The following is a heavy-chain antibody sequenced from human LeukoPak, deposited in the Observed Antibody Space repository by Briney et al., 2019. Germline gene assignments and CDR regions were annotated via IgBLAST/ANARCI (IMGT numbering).Heavy chain of an antibody. CDR3: ARDRGYCPNGVCYIRYYFDY. CDR2: ISFDGNNK. CDR1: GFTFSNYP. Sequence: GGSLRLSCATSGFTFSNYPIHWVRQAPGKGLEWMAVISFDGNNKYYADSVKGRFIISRDNSKNTLYLQMNSLRAEDTAMYFCARDRGYCPNGVCYIRYYFDYWGQGTLVTVSS. D-gene: IGHD2-8*01. V-gene: IGHV3-30-3*01. J-gene: IGHJ4*02.